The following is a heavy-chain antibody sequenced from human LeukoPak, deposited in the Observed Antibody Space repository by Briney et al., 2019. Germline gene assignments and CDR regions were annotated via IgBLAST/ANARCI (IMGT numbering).Heavy chain of an antibody. Sequence: GGSLRLSCVASGFRFSAYSMTWVRQAPGKGLEWLSYISSSSMTVYYADSVKGRFTISRDNSKNTLYLQMNSLRAEDTAVYYCALSSSWYGGFFDYWGQGTLVTVSS. CDR2: ISSSSMTV. D-gene: IGHD6-13*01. V-gene: IGHV3-48*01. CDR3: ALSSSWYGGFFDY. CDR1: GFRFSAYS. J-gene: IGHJ4*02.